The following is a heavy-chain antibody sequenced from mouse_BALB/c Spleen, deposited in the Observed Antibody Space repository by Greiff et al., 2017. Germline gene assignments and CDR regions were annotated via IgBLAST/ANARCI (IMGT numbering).Heavy chain of an antibody. J-gene: IGHJ4*01. Sequence: VQLQQSGTVLARPGASVKMSCKASGYTFTSYWMHWVKQRPGQGLEWIGAIYPGNSDTSYNQKFKGKAKLTAVTSTSTAYMELSSLTNEDSAVYYCTRSWGSTMITTRDYAMDYWGQGTSVTVSS. CDR1: GYTFTSYW. V-gene: IGHV1-5*01. CDR2: IYPGNSDT. CDR3: TRSWGSTMITTRDYAMDY. D-gene: IGHD2-4*01.